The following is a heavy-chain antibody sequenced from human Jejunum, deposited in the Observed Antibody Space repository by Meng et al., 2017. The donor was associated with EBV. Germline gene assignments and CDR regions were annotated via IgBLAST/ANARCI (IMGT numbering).Heavy chain of an antibody. CDR1: GFTFSTYT. V-gene: IGHV3-30-3*01. D-gene: IGHD3-10*02. CDR2: ISYDGNSK. J-gene: IGHJ4*02. Sequence: QVQLVEAGGVLVQPGTSLILSWVASGFTFSTYTLHWVRQAPGKGLEWVALISYDGNSKLYADSVKGRFTISRDNSKNTVYLQMNSLRVEDTAVYYCARIGKEWVFRVFFDHWGLGSLVTVSS. CDR3: ARIGKEWVFRVFFDH.